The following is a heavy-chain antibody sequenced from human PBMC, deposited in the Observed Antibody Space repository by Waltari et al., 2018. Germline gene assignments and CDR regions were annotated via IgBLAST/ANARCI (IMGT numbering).Heavy chain of an antibody. CDR3: ARDSDDFWSGYSSPGY. J-gene: IGHJ4*02. D-gene: IGHD3-3*01. CDR2: INAGNGNT. Sequence: QVQLVQSGAEVKKPGASVKVSCKASGYTFTSYAMHWVRQAPGQRLEGMGWINAGNGNTKYSQKFQGRVTITRDTSASTAYMELSSLRSEDTAVYYCARDSDDFWSGYSSPGYWGQGTLVTVSS. V-gene: IGHV1-3*01. CDR1: GYTFTSYA.